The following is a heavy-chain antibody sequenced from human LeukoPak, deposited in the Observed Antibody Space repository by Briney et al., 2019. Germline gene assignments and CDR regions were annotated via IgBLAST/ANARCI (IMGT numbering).Heavy chain of an antibody. CDR2: IYTSGST. Sequence: SETLSLTCTVSGGSISSYYWSWIRQPAGKGLEWIGRIYTSGSTNYNPSLKSRVTMSVDTSKNQFSLKLSSVTAADTAVYYCARFTVTPRQLPLGFGYFDLWGRGTLVTVSS. D-gene: IGHD4-17*01. CDR1: GGSISSYY. V-gene: IGHV4-4*07. CDR3: ARFTVTPRQLPLGFGYFDL. J-gene: IGHJ2*01.